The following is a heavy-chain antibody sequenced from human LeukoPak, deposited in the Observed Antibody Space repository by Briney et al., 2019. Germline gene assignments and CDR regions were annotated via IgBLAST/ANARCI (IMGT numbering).Heavy chain of an antibody. CDR1: GFTFSSYG. V-gene: IGHV3-33*01. J-gene: IGHJ4*02. Sequence: PGGSLGLSCAASGFTFSSYGMHWVRQAPGKGLEWVAVIWYDGSNKYYADSVKGRFTISRDNSKNTLYLQMNSLRAEDTAVYYCARDSHGGNSQIDYWGQGTLVTVSS. D-gene: IGHD4-23*01. CDR2: IWYDGSNK. CDR3: ARDSHGGNSQIDY.